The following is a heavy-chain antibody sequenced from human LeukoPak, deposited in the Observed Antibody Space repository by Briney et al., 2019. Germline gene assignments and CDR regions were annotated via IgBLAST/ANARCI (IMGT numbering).Heavy chain of an antibody. J-gene: IGHJ6*02. CDR1: GGSISSYY. Sequence: PSETLSLTCTVSGGSISSYYWSWIRQPPGKGLEWIGYIYYSGSTNYNPSLKSRVTISVDTSKNQFSLKLSSVTAADTAVYYCASHRAPGYYYYYGMDVWGQGTTVTVSS. CDR3: ASHRAPGYYYYYGMDV. CDR2: IYYSGST. V-gene: IGHV4-59*08. D-gene: IGHD3-10*01.